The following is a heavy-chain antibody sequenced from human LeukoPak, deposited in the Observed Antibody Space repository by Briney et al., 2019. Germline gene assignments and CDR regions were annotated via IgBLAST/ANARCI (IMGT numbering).Heavy chain of an antibody. J-gene: IGHJ4*02. CDR1: GFTFSGNG. Sequence: GGSLRLSCAASGFTFSGNGMHWVRQAPGKGLEWVAFIRYDGSNKYYADSVKGRFTISRDNSKNTLYLQMNSLRAEDTAVYYCAKGAGYCSSTSCYGRYYFDYWGQGTLVTVSS. D-gene: IGHD2-2*01. CDR2: IRYDGSNK. V-gene: IGHV3-30*02. CDR3: AKGAGYCSSTSCYGRYYFDY.